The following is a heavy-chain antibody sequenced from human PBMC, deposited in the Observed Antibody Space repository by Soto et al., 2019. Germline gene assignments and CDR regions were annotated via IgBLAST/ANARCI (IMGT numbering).Heavy chain of an antibody. CDR3: ARELNWGPFDY. Sequence: QVQLVESGGGVVQPGRSLRLSCAASGFTFSSYAMHWVRQAPGKGLEWVAVISYDGSNKYYADSVKGRFTISRDNSKNTLYLQMNSLRDEDTAVYYCARELNWGPFDYWGQGTLVTVSS. CDR2: ISYDGSNK. J-gene: IGHJ4*02. CDR1: GFTFSSYA. V-gene: IGHV3-30-3*01. D-gene: IGHD7-27*01.